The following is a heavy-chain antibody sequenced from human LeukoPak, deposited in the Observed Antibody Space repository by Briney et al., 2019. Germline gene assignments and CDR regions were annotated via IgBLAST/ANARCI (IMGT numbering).Heavy chain of an antibody. CDR2: VCDSGNT. Sequence: PSETLSLTCTVSGGSISSGDYYWTWIRQPPGKGLEWIGYVCDSGNTNYNPSLKSRVTISVDTSKKQFSLKLSSVTAADTAVYYCARGYGYHLYWGQGTLVTVSS. J-gene: IGHJ4*02. CDR3: ARGYGYHLY. D-gene: IGHD5-18*01. CDR1: GGSISSGDYY. V-gene: IGHV4-61*08.